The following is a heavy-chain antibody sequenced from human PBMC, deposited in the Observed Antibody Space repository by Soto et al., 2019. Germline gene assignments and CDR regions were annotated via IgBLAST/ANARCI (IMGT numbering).Heavy chain of an antibody. D-gene: IGHD3-22*01. CDR3: ARVYYYDSSGYYYYYYGMDV. CDR1: GYSFTSYW. Sequence: PGESLKISCKGSGYSFTSYWISWVRQMPGKGLEWMGRIDPSDSYTNYSPSFQGHVTISADKSISTAYLQWSSLKASDTAMYYCARVYYYDSSGYYYYYYGMDVWGQGTTVTVSS. CDR2: IDPSDSYT. V-gene: IGHV5-10-1*01. J-gene: IGHJ6*02.